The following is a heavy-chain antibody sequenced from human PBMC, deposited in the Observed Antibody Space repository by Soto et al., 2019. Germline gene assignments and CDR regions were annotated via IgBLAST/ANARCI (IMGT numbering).Heavy chain of an antibody. D-gene: IGHD3-16*01. V-gene: IGHV6-1*01. CDR3: VRVGGHIRGGFDY. J-gene: IGHJ4*02. Sequence: SQTLSLTCAISGDSVFSNTAGWNWIRQSPSRGLEWLGRTYYRSKWYNDYAVSVKSRITINPDTSKNQFSLQLNSVTPEDTAVYYCVRVGGHIRGGFDYCGQGTLVTVSS. CDR2: TYYRSKWYN. CDR1: GDSVFSNTAG.